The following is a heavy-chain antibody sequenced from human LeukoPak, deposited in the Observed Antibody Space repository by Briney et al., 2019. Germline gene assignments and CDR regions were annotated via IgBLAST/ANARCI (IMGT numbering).Heavy chain of an antibody. J-gene: IGHJ6*03. CDR1: GGSISNYF. D-gene: IGHD2-15*01. Sequence: PSETLSLTCTVSGGSISNYFWTWIRQPPGKGLECIEYIYYSESANYNPSLKSRVTVSVDKSKNQFSLKLSSVTAADTAVYYCARFPGSAEYRHYYHMDVWGKGTTVTVSS. V-gene: IGHV4-59*01. CDR2: IYYSESA. CDR3: ARFPGSAEYRHYYHMDV.